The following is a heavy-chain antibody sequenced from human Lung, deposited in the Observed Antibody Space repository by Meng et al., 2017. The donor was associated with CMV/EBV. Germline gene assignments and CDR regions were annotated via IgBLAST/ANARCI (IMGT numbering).Heavy chain of an antibody. CDR1: GFTFSSYW. D-gene: IGHD3-3*01. CDR3: ARDNPYYDFWSGYYGYYFDY. J-gene: IGHJ4*02. V-gene: IGHV3-74*01. Sequence: GGSXRLXCAASGFTFSSYWMHWVRQAPGKGLVWVSRINSDGSSTSYADSVEGRFTISRDNAKNTLYLQMNSLRAEDTAVYYCARDNPYYDFWSGYYGYYFDYWXQGTXVTVSS. CDR2: INSDGSST.